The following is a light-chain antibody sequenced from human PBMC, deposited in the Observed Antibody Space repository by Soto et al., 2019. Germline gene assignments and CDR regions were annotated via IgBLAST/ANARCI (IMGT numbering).Light chain of an antibody. V-gene: IGLV2-11*01. CDR3: CSYAGSYTSGANYV. Sequence: QSALTQPRSVSGSPGQSVTISCTGTSSDVGGYNYVSWYQQHPGKAPKLMIYDVSKRPSGVPDRFSGSKSGNTASLTISGLQAEDEADYYCCSYAGSYTSGANYVFGTGTKLTVL. CDR2: DVS. J-gene: IGLJ1*01. CDR1: SSDVGGYNY.